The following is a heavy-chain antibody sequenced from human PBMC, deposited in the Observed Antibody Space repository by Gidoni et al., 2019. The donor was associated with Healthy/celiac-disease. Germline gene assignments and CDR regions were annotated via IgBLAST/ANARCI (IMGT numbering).Heavy chain of an antibody. CDR3: ARPTLGVGEFDY. CDR2: IYYSGST. Sequence: QLQLQESGPGLVKPSETLSLTCTVSGGSISSSSYYWGWIRQPPGKWLEWIGSIYYSGSTYYNPSLKSRVTISVDTSKNQFSLKLSSVTAADTAVYYCARPTLGVGEFDYWGQGTLVTVSS. J-gene: IGHJ4*02. CDR1: GGSISSSSYY. D-gene: IGHD2-15*01. V-gene: IGHV4-39*01.